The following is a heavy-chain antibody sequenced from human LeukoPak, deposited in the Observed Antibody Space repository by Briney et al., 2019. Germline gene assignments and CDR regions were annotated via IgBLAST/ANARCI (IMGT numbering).Heavy chain of an antibody. D-gene: IGHD3-10*01. V-gene: IGHV3-23*01. CDR1: GLTFSSYS. J-gene: IGHJ4*02. CDR3: ARAAMVRGVDYFDY. Sequence: GGSLRLSCAASGLTFSSYSMTWVRQAPGKGLEWVSVISGSGGITYYADSVKGRFTISRDNSKNTLYLQMNSLRVEDTAVYYCARAAMVRGVDYFDYWGQGTLATVSS. CDR2: ISGSGGIT.